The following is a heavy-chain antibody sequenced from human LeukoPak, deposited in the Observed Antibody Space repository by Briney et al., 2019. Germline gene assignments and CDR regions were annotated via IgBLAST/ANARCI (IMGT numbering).Heavy chain of an antibody. D-gene: IGHD6-19*01. CDR3: AGGSGWLIDY. CDR2: IEGDGSEK. J-gene: IGHJ4*02. V-gene: IGHV3-7*03. CDR1: GFTFSSFW. Sequence: GGSPRLSCAASGFTFSSFWMNWVRHTPGKGLEWVANIEGDGSEKNYMDSVKGRFTISRDNAKKSLHLQMNSLRAEDTGVYYCAGGSGWLIDYWGQGTLVTVSS.